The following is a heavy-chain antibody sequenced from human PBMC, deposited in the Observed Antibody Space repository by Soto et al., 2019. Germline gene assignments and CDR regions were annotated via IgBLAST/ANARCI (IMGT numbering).Heavy chain of an antibody. Sequence: QLQLQESGPGLVKPSETLSLTCTVSGGSISSSSYYWGWIRQPPGKGLEWIGSIYYSGSTYYNPSLKSRVTISVDTSKNQFSLKLSSVTAADTAVYYCARPGGSGYDRVWFDPWGQGTLVTVSS. CDR3: ARPGGSGYDRVWFDP. CDR1: GGSISSSSYY. V-gene: IGHV4-39*01. J-gene: IGHJ5*02. D-gene: IGHD5-12*01. CDR2: IYYSGST.